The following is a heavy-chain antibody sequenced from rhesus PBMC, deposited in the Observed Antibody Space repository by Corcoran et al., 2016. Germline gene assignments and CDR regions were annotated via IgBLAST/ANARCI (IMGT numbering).Heavy chain of an antibody. CDR1: GGSISATYY. CDR3: ARSASGSYYYGLDS. D-gene: IGHD3-16*01. V-gene: IGHV4-143*01. J-gene: IGHJ6*01. CDR2: IYGSSGRT. Sequence: QVQLQESGPGLVKPSETLSLTCTVSGGSISATYYWGWISQPPGQGMEWMGRIYGSSGRTDYNPSLKSRVTISRDTSKNQLSLKLSSVTAADTAVYYGARSASGSYYYGLDSWGQGVVVTVSS.